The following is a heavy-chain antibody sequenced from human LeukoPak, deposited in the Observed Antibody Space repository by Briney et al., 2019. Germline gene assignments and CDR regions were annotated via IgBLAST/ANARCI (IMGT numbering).Heavy chain of an antibody. J-gene: IGHJ4*02. Sequence: PSETLSLTCTVSGGSISSINYYWGWIRQSPGKGLEWIGSIYYSGSTYYNPSLKSRVTMSVDTSKNQFSLNLTSVTAADTALYYCARDGSRTGWYAGDYWGQGILVTVSS. CDR1: GGSISSINYY. V-gene: IGHV4-39*02. D-gene: IGHD6-19*01. CDR3: ARDGSRTGWYAGDY. CDR2: IYYSGST.